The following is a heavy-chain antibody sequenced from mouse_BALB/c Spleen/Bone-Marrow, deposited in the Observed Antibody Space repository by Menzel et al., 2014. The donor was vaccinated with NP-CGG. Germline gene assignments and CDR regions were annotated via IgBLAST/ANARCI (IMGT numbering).Heavy chain of an antibody. V-gene: IGHV1S135*01. CDR1: GYAFTNYN. D-gene: IGHD1-1*02. J-gene: IGHJ2*01. CDR2: NDPYSGGT. Sequence: EVQRVESGPELVKPGASVKVSCKASGYAFTNYNMYWVKQSHGKSLEWIGYNDPYSGGTNYNQKFKGKATLTVDKSSSTAYMHLNSLTSEDSAVYYCARLGTMAVPDYWGQGTTLTVSS. CDR3: ARLGTMAVPDY.